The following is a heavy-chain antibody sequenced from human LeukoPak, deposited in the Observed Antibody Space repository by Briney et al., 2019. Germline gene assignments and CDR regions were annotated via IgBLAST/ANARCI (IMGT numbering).Heavy chain of an antibody. CDR2: ISSSSSYI. V-gene: IGHV3-21*01. CDR3: ARDGYDILTGYPYYGMDV. J-gene: IGHJ6*02. Sequence: GGSLRLSCAASGFTFSSYGMHWVRQAPGKGLEWVSSISSSSSYIYYADSVKGRFTISRDNAKNSLYLQMNSLRAEDTAVYYCARDGYDILTGYPYYGMDVWGQGTTVTVSS. D-gene: IGHD3-9*01. CDR1: GFTFSSYG.